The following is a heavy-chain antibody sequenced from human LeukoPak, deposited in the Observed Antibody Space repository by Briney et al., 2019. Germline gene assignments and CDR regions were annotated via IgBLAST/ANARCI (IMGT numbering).Heavy chain of an antibody. J-gene: IGHJ3*02. V-gene: IGHV4-59*12. CDR3: VRRVAVRGFYGFDI. CDR2: FYYTGNS. D-gene: IGHD6-6*01. Sequence: SETLSLTCTVSGGSLSTYYWTWIRQPPGKGLEWIGYFYYTGNSNYNPSLKSRVTTSLDTSKNQFSLKLTSVTAADTAVFYCVRRVAVRGFYGFDIWGQGAMVTVSS. CDR1: GGSLSTYY.